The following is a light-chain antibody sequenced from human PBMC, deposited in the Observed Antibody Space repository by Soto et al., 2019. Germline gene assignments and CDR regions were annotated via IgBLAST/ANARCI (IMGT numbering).Light chain of an antibody. CDR2: YDS. CDR1: NIGSKS. J-gene: IGLJ2*01. V-gene: IGLV3-21*04. Sequence: SYELTQPPSVSVAPGKKARITCGGNNIGSKSVHWYQQKPGQAPVLVINYDSDRPSGIPERFSGSNSGNTATLTISRVEAGDEADYYCQVLDSGAAHPMIFGGGTKLTVL. CDR3: QVLDSGAAHPMI.